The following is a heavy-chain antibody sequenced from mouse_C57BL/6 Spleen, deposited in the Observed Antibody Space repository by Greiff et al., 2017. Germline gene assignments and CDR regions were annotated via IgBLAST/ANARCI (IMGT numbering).Heavy chain of an antibody. CDR3: SRDTTVVELYFDY. CDR2: IDPTSGGT. J-gene: IGHJ2*01. CDR1: GYTFTSYW. Sequence: QVQLKQSGAELVKPGASVKLSCKASGYTFTSYWMHWVKQRPGRGLEWIGRIDPTSGGTKYNEKFKRKATLTVDKPSSTAYMQLSSLTSEDSAVYYWSRDTTVVELYFDYWGQSTTLTVSS. V-gene: IGHV1-72*01. D-gene: IGHD1-1*01.